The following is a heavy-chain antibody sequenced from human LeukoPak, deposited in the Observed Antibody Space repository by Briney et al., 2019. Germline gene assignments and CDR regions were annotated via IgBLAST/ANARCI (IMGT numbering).Heavy chain of an antibody. CDR3: AAGFDEDSIAAAGNYYYYGMDV. D-gene: IGHD6-13*01. J-gene: IGHJ6*02. CDR1: GFTFTSSA. CDR2: IVVGSGNT. Sequence: GTSVKVSCKASGFTFTSSAMQWVRQARGQRLEWIGWIVVGSGNTNYAQKFQERVTITRDMSASTAYMELSSLRSEDTAVYYCAAGFDEDSIAAAGNYYYYGMDVWGQGTTVTVS. V-gene: IGHV1-58*02.